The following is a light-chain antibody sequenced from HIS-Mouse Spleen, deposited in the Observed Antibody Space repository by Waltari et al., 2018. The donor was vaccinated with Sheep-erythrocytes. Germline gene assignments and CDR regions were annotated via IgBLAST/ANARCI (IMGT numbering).Light chain of an antibody. J-gene: IGLJ3*02. Sequence: QSALTQPRSVSGSPGQSVTISCTGTSSDVGGYNYVSWYQQHPGKAPKLRSYEGSKRPSGVSNRFSGSKSGNTASLTISGLQAEDEADYYCCSYAGSSTPWVFGGGTKLTVL. CDR2: EGS. CDR1: SSDVGGYNY. V-gene: IGLV2-23*01. CDR3: CSYAGSSTPWV.